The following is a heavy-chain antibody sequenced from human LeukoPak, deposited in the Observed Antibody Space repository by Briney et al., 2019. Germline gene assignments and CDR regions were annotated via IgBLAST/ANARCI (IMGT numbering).Heavy chain of an antibody. CDR2: IESDGSRT. CDR3: VRDTYYYNSSAFYHYYYGMDV. D-gene: IGHD3-22*01. V-gene: IGHV3-74*01. Sequence: GGSLRLSCAASGFTFSNCWMHWVRQVPGKGLEWVSRIESDGSRTRYADSVKGRFTISRDNAKNTLDLQMNSLRAEDTAVYYCVRDTYYYNSSAFYHYYYGMDVWGQGTTVTVSS. J-gene: IGHJ6*02. CDR1: GFTFSNCW.